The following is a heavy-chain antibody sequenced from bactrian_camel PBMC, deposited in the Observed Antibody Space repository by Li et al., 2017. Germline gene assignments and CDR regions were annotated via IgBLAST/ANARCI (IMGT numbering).Heavy chain of an antibody. J-gene: IGHJ4*01. CDR1: GSTRSRLC. V-gene: IGHV3S26*01. Sequence: HVQLVESGGGLVQPGGSLRLSCAASGSTRSRLCMAWFRLGPGKKREGVAAIDGIGGTSNADSVKGRFTISKDNAKNTLYLQMNSLKPDDTAMYYCAAWCTGTAGYTLLDAQKYNYWGQGTQVTVS. CDR2: IDGIGGT. CDR3: AAWCTGTAGYTLLDAQKYNY. D-gene: IGHD3*01.